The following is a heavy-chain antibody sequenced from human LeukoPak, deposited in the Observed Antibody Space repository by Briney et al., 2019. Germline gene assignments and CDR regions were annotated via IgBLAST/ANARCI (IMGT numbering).Heavy chain of an antibody. V-gene: IGHV3-48*03. CDR2: ISTSGSTK. Sequence: PGGSLRLSCAASGFTFSSYEMNWVRQAPGKGLEWVSYISTSGSTKYYADSVKGRFTISRDNAKNSLYLQMNSLRAEDTAVYYCARRPLWFGESGVWFNPWGQGTLVTVSS. D-gene: IGHD3-10*01. CDR3: ARRPLWFGESGVWFNP. J-gene: IGHJ5*02. CDR1: GFTFSSYE.